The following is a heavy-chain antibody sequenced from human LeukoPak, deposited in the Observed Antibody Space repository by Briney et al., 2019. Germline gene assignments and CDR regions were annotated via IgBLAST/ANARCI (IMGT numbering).Heavy chain of an antibody. CDR1: GYSFTSYW. CDR3: ARGYYYDSSGYYTPLFDY. J-gene: IGHJ4*02. D-gene: IGHD3-22*01. V-gene: IGHV5-51*01. CDR2: IYPGDSDT. Sequence: GESLKISCKGSGYSFTSYWIGWVRQMPGKGLEWMGIIYPGDSDTRYSPSFQGQVTISADKSISTAYLQWSSLKASDTAMYYCARGYYYDSSGYYTPLFDYWGQGTLVTVSS.